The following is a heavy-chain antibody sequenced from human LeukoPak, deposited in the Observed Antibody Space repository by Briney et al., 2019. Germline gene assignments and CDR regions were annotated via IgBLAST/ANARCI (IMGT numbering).Heavy chain of an antibody. D-gene: IGHD3-3*01. CDR3: ARVPEILEWLLPIPGGAHLGYFDY. CDR2: IYHSGST. Sequence: SETLSLTCAVSGYSISSGYYWGWIRPPPGKGLEWIGSIYHSGSTYYNPSLKSRVTISVDTSKNQFSLKLSSVTAADTAVYYCARVPEILEWLLPIPGGAHLGYFDYWGQGTLVTVSS. CDR1: GYSISSGYY. J-gene: IGHJ4*02. V-gene: IGHV4-38-2*01.